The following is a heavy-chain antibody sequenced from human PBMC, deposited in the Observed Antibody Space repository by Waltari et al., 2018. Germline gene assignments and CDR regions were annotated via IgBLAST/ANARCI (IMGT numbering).Heavy chain of an antibody. CDR3: ARVLRWYPVDY. V-gene: IGHV1-2*06. D-gene: IGHD4-17*01. J-gene: IGHJ4*02. Sequence: QVQLVQSGAEVKKPGASVRVSCKASGYTFTGYYMHWVRQAPGQGLEWSVRINPNSGCTNHAQKCKGRVTMTRDTSISTAYMELSRLRSDDTAVYYCARVLRWYPVDYWGQGTLVTVSS. CDR1: GYTFTGYY. CDR2: INPNSGCT.